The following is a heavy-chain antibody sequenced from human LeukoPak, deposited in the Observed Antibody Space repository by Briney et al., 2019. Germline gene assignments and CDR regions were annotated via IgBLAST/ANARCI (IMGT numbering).Heavy chain of an antibody. CDR1: GYTFTDYY. CDR3: ARGAGLFTMLRGVII. D-gene: IGHD3-10*01. CDR2: ISPNNGGT. V-gene: IGHV1-2*06. J-gene: IGHJ4*02. Sequence: GASVKVSCKASGYTFTDYYIHWVRQAPGQELEWMGRISPNNGGTNYAEKFQGRVTMTSDTSISTAYMELSRLTSVDTAVFYCARGAGLFTMLRGVIIWGQGTLVTVSS.